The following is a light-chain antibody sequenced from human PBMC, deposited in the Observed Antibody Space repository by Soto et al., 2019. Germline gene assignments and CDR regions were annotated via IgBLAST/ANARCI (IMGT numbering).Light chain of an antibody. CDR3: QQYYTTLAPT. CDR1: LSVFYSSNNQNY. CDR2: WAS. J-gene: IGKJ4*01. Sequence: DIVMTQSPDSLTVSLGERATINCKSSLSVFYSSNNQNYLAWYQHKPGQPPKLLIYWASTRESGVPDRFSGSGSGTDFTLTISSLRAEDGAVYYCQQYYTTLAPTFGGGTKVEIK. V-gene: IGKV4-1*01.